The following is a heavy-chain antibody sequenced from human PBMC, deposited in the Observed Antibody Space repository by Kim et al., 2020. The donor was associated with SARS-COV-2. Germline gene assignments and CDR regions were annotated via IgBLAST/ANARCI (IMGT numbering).Heavy chain of an antibody. V-gene: IGHV3-30*18. D-gene: IGHD3-10*01. CDR2: ISYDGSNK. CDR1: GFTFSSYG. J-gene: IGHJ6*02. CDR3: AKDSPVRGVLYYYYGMDV. Sequence: GGSLRLSCAASGFTFSSYGMHWVRQAPGKGLEWVAVISYDGSNKYYADSVKGRFTISRDNSKNTLYLQMNSLRAEDTAVYYCAKDSPVRGVLYYYYGMDVWGQGTTVTVSS.